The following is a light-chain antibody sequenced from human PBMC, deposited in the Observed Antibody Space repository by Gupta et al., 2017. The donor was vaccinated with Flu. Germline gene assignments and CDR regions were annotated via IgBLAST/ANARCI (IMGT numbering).Light chain of an antibody. CDR2: DNN. Sequence: VTISCSGSSSTMGNNYVSWYQQLPGTAPKLLIYDNNKRPSGIPDRFSGSKSGTSATLGITGLQTGDEADYYCGTWDSSLSGVVFGGGTKLTVL. V-gene: IGLV1-51*01. CDR1: SSTMGNNY. J-gene: IGLJ2*01. CDR3: GTWDSSLSGVV.